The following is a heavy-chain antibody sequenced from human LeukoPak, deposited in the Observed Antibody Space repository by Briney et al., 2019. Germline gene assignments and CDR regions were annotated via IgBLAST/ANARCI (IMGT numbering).Heavy chain of an antibody. V-gene: IGHV3-7*03. CDR2: IRQDGGEK. CDR1: GFTFSSYW. CDR3: ARDLRQIRMDV. Sequence: PGGPLRLSCAASGFTFSSYWMTWVRQAPGKGLEWVANIRQDGGEKYYVDSVKGRYTISRDNAKNSLYLQMTSLRAEDTAVYYCARDLRQIRMDVWGQGTTVTVSS. J-gene: IGHJ6*02.